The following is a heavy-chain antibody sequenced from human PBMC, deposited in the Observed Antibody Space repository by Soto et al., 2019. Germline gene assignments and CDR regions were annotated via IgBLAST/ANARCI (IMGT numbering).Heavy chain of an antibody. CDR2: IFYSGST. V-gene: IGHV4-39*01. D-gene: IGHD6-6*01. J-gene: IGHJ4*02. CDR3: ARSSIAPRLFMYPFDY. CDR1: GGSVSSRSYF. Sequence: SETLSLTCTVSGGSVSSRSYFWGWIRQPPGKGLEWIGTIFYSGSTYYNPSLKSRVTFSVDTSKNQFSLKLSSVTAADTAVYYCARSSIAPRLFMYPFDYWGQGTLVTVSS.